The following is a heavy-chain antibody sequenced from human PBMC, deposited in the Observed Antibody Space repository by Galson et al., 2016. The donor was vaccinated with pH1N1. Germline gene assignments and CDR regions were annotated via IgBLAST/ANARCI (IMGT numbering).Heavy chain of an antibody. V-gene: IGHV7-4-1*02. CDR2: IHTTTGDP. J-gene: IGHJ4*02. CDR1: GYTFASYA. D-gene: IGHD2-15*01. Sequence: SVKVSCKASGYTFASYAINWVRQVPGQGLEWMGWIHTTTGDPSYGQGFTGRFVFSLDTSVTTAYLQISSLTTEDAAVYYCAREGVCCSGGSCYFDSWGQGTLVTVSS. CDR3: AREGVCCSGGSCYFDS.